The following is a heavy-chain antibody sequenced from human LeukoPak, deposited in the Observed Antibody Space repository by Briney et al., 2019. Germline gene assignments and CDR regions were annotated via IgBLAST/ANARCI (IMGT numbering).Heavy chain of an antibody. CDR1: GFTFSSYS. D-gene: IGHD7-27*01. J-gene: IGHJ4*02. V-gene: IGHV3-21*01. Sequence: PGGSLRLSCAASGFTFSSYSMNWVRQAPGKGLEWVSSISSSSSYIYYADSVKGRFTISRDNAKNSLYLQMNSLRAEDTAMYYCARDPEFTGGTLFAYWGQGTLVTVSS. CDR2: ISSSSSYI. CDR3: ARDPEFTGGTLFAY.